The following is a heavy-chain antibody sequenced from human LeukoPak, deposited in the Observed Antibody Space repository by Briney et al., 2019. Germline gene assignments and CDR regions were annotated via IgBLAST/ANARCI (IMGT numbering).Heavy chain of an antibody. Sequence: KPSETLSLTCAVYGGSFSGYYWSWIRQPPGKGLEWIGEINHSGSTNYNPSLKSRVTISVDTSKNQFSLKLSSVTAADTAVYYCARGPHCESSWSAYYYYYGMDVWGQGTTVTVSS. CDR3: ARGPHCESSWSAYYYYYGMDV. CDR1: GGSFSGYY. V-gene: IGHV4-34*01. D-gene: IGHD6-13*01. CDR2: INHSGST. J-gene: IGHJ6*02.